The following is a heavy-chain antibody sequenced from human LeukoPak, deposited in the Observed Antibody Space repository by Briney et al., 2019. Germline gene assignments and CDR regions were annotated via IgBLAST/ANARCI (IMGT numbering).Heavy chain of an antibody. V-gene: IGHV1-2*02. CDR3: AREEVVRDWFDP. CDR2: INPNSGGT. J-gene: IGHJ5*02. D-gene: IGHD3-22*01. CDR1: GYTFTGYY. Sequence: ASVKVSCKASGYTFTGYYMHWVRQAPGQGLEWMGWINPNSGGTNYAQKFQGRVTMTRDTSISTAYMELSRLRSDDTAVYYCAREEVVRDWFDPWGQGTLVTVSS.